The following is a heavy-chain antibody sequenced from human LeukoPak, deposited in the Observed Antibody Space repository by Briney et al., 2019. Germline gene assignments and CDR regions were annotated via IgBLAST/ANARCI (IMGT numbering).Heavy chain of an antibody. J-gene: IGHJ6*03. CDR3: ARETGYYDSSAQRYYYYMDV. V-gene: IGHV3-53*01. Sequence: GGSLRLSCAASGFTVSSNYMSWVRQAPGKGLEWVSVIYSGGSTYYADSVKGRFTISRDNSKNTLYLQMNSLRAEDTAVYYCARETGYYDSSAQRYYYYMDVWGKGTTVTVSS. D-gene: IGHD3-22*01. CDR1: GFTVSSNY. CDR2: IYSGGST.